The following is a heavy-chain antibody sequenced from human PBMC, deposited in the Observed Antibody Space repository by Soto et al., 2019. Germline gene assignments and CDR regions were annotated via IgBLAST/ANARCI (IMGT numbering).Heavy chain of an antibody. Sequence: QVQLVQSGAEVKKPGSSVKVSCRASGGTFSSSAINWVRQAPGQGLEWMGEITPVFVTANYAQKFQGRVTITADASTSTAYMELSSLRSDDTALYYCARDGYNFPPENLHFDIWGQGTMVTVSS. CDR3: ARDGYNFPPENLHFDI. J-gene: IGHJ3*02. CDR2: ITPVFVTA. CDR1: GGTFSSSA. V-gene: IGHV1-69*01. D-gene: IGHD5-12*01.